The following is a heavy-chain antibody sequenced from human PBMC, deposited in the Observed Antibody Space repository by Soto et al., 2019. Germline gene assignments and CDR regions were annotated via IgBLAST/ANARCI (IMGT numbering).Heavy chain of an antibody. Sequence: ASVKVSCKTSGYTFTNYFIHWVRQAPGQGLEWMGIINPSADSTNYAQKFQGRVTVTRDTSTSTVYMELRSLRSEDTAVYYWARENGGSRVFHYWGKGTLITVS. CDR1: GYTFTNYF. CDR2: INPSADST. CDR3: ARENGGSRVFHY. J-gene: IGHJ4*02. V-gene: IGHV1-46*01. D-gene: IGHD1-26*01.